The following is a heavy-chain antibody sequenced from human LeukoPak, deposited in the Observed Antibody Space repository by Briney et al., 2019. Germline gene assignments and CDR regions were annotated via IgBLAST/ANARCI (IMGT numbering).Heavy chain of an antibody. CDR3: ARGPPYYYGSGSYYYWYFDL. CDR2: IYYSGST. D-gene: IGHD3-10*01. V-gene: IGHV4-59*01. J-gene: IGHJ2*01. CDR1: GGSISSYY. Sequence: PSETLSLTCTVSGGSISSYYWSWIRQPPGKGLEWIGYIYYSGSTNYNPSLKSRVTISVDTSKNQFSLKLSSVTAADTAVYYCARGPPYYYGSGSYYYWYFDLWGRGTLVTVSS.